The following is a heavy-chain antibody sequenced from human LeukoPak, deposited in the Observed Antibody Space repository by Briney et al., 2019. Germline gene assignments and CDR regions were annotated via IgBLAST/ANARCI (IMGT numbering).Heavy chain of an antibody. V-gene: IGHV3-30*03. J-gene: IGHJ4*02. D-gene: IGHD5-12*01. CDR2: ISSDGIDK. CDR1: GVTFRNYG. CDR3: TTKVMRGNLGDDYDD. Sequence: GGSLRLSCSVSGVTFRNYGMHWVRQAPGKGLEWVALISSDGIDKLYGASVKGRFTISRDDSKSALYLQMNSLTAEDTAVYYCTTKVMRGNLGDDYDDWGQGTLVTVSS.